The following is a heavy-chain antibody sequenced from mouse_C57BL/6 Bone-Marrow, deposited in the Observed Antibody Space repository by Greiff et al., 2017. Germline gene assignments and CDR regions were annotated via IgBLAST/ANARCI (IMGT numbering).Heavy chain of an antibody. CDR3: ARRLYDGFAY. D-gene: IGHD2-12*01. Sequence: VKLVESGGDLVKPGGSLKLSCAASGFTFSSSGMSWVRQTPDKRLEWVATISSGGSYTYYPDSVKGRFTISIDNAKNTLYLQMSSLKSEDTAMYDCARRLYDGFAYWGHGTLVTVSA. CDR2: ISSGGSYT. CDR1: GFTFSSSG. V-gene: IGHV5-6*02. J-gene: IGHJ3*01.